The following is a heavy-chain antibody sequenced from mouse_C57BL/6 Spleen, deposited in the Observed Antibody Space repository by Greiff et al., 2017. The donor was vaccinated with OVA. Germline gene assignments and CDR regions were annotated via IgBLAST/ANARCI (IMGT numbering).Heavy chain of an antibody. CDR1: GYAFTNYL. CDR3: ARGGYDYDFDY. V-gene: IGHV1-54*01. D-gene: IGHD2-4*01. CDR2: INPGSGGT. J-gene: IGHJ2*01. Sequence: LVESGAELVRPGTSVKVSCKASGYAFTNYLIEWVKQRPGQGLEWIGVINPGSGGTNYNEKFKGKATLTADKSSSTAYMQLSSLTSEDSAVYFCARGGYDYDFDYWGQGTTLTVSS.